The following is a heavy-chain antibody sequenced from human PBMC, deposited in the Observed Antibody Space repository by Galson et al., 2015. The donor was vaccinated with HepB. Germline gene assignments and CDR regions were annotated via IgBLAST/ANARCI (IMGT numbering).Heavy chain of an antibody. J-gene: IGHJ4*02. CDR2: INSDGSST. CDR1: GFTFSTYW. CDR3: ASGSGSFSKTFDY. D-gene: IGHD1-26*01. V-gene: IGHV3-74*01. Sequence: SLRLSCAASGFTFSTYWMHWVRQAPGKGLVWVSRINSDGSSTSYADSVKGRFTISRDNAKNTLYLQMNSLRAEDTAVYYCASGSGSFSKTFDYWGQGTLVTVSS.